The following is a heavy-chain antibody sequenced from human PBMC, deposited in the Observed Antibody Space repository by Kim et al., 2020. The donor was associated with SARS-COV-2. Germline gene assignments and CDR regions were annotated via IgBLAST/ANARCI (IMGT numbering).Heavy chain of an antibody. CDR2: IYSGGTT. J-gene: IGHJ6*01. D-gene: IGHD5-18*01. Sequence: GGSLRLSCAASGLSVSTNYMSWVRQAPGKGLEWVSVIYSGGTTYYADSVKGRFTVSRDNSKNTLYLQMNSLRADDTAVYHCARDRIGHNYGYNFYGMDVW. CDR1: GLSVSTNY. V-gene: IGHV3-53*01. CDR3: ARDRIGHNYGYNFYGMDV.